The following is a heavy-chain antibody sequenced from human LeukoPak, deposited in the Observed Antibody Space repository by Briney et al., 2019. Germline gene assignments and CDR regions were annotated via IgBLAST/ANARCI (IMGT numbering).Heavy chain of an antibody. V-gene: IGHV4-61*01. CDR1: GASVSSGSYY. Sequence: PSETLSLTCTVSGASVSSGSYYWCWIRQPPAKGLARIGYIYYSGTTNYNPSLKSRVTISVDTSKHQFSLRLSSVTAADTALYYCARGDILTGFYLSLFDYWGQGTLVAVSS. J-gene: IGHJ4*02. CDR2: IYYSGTT. D-gene: IGHD3-9*01. CDR3: ARGDILTGFYLSLFDY.